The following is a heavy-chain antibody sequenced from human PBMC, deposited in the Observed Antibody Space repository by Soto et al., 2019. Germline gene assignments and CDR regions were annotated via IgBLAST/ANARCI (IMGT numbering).Heavy chain of an antibody. CDR2: IWYDGSNK. V-gene: IGHV3-33*01. CDR3: ARVGSRIFGSHYYYGMDV. J-gene: IGHJ6*02. CDR1: GFTFSSYG. Sequence: PGGSLRLSCAASGFTFSSYGMHWVRQAPGKGLEWVAVIWYDGSNKYYADSVKGRFTISRDNSKNTLYLQMNSLRAEDTAVYYCARVGSRIFGSHYYYGMDVWGQGTTVTV. D-gene: IGHD3-3*01.